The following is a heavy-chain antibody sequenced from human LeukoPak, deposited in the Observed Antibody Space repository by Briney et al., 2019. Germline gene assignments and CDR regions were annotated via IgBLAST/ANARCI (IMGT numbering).Heavy chain of an antibody. Sequence: SETLSPTCTVSGGSISSSSYYWGWIRQPPGKGLEWIGSIYYSGSTYYNPSLKSRVTISVDTSKNQFSLKLSSVTAADTAVYYCARGYYYYYMDVWGKGTTVTVSS. J-gene: IGHJ6*03. CDR2: IYYSGST. CDR3: ARGYYYYYMDV. CDR1: GGSISSSSYY. V-gene: IGHV4-39*07.